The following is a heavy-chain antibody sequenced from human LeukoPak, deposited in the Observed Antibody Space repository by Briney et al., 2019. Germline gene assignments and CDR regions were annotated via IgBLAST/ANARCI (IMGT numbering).Heavy chain of an antibody. D-gene: IGHD3-10*01. CDR1: GFIFSSYG. V-gene: IGHV3-49*04. CDR2: IRSKAYGGTP. Sequence: GGSLRLSCAASGFIFSSYGMHWVRQAPGKGLEWVSFIRSKAYGGTPEYAASVKGRFTISRDDSKSIAYLQMDSLKTEDTALYYCARRGTWSGSIALDYWGQGALVTVSS. J-gene: IGHJ4*02. CDR3: ARRGTWSGSIALDY.